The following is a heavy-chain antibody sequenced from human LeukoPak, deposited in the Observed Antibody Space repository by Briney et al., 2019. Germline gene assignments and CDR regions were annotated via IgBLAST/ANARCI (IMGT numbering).Heavy chain of an antibody. J-gene: IGHJ3*02. CDR3: TRYCGGDCYDAFDI. CDR2: ISSVAYGGTT. Sequence: GGSLRLSCTTSGFTFGDYAVSWVRQAPGKGLEWVGFISSVAYGGTTDSAASVKGRFTISRDDSKSIAYLQMNSLKTEDTAVYYCTRYCGGDCYDAFDIWGQGTMVTVSS. D-gene: IGHD2-21*02. V-gene: IGHV3-49*04. CDR1: GFTFGDYA.